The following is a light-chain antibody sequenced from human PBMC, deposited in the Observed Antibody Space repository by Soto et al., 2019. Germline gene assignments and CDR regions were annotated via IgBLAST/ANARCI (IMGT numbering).Light chain of an antibody. CDR3: QQYNNWPLT. V-gene: IGKV3-15*01. Sequence: ERVMTQSPGTLSVSPGERATLSCRASQSVSNNLAWYQRKHGQAPRLLIYGASTRAAGIPARFSGSGSGTEFTLTISSLQSEDFGVYYCQQYNNWPLTFGGGTTVESK. CDR1: QSVSNN. CDR2: GAS. J-gene: IGKJ4*01.